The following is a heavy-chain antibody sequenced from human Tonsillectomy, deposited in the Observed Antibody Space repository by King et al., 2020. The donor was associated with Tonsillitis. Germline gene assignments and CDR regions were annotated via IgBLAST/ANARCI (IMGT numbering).Heavy chain of an antibody. CDR1: GFTFVSYG. D-gene: IGHD3-10*01. Sequence: QVQLVESGGGVVQPGGSLRLSCAASGFTFVSYGMHWVRQAPGKGLEWVAFIRYDGSNKYYGDSVKGRFTISRDNSKNTLYLQTESLRAEDTAVYYCAKDFSPPYGSGGYPYNYYGMDVWGQGTTVTVSS. CDR2: IRYDGSNK. V-gene: IGHV3-30*02. CDR3: AKDFSPPYGSGGYPYNYYGMDV. J-gene: IGHJ6*02.